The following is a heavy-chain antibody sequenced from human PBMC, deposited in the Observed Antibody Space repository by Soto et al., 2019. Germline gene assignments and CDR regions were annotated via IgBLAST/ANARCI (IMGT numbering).Heavy chain of an antibody. CDR2: ISSSAIYI. CDR1: GFNFITYS. J-gene: IGHJ4*02. Sequence: EVQLVESGGGLVKPGGSLRLSCAASGFNFITYSLSWVRQAPGKGQDWVSSISSSAIYIDNADSVKGRFTMSRDNAKNSLLLEMDSLSAEDTATYCCVRDGLDTYDTERLYFHTRGQGTLVTVSS. V-gene: IGHV3-21*06. D-gene: IGHD3-22*01. CDR3: VRDGLDTYDTERLYFHT.